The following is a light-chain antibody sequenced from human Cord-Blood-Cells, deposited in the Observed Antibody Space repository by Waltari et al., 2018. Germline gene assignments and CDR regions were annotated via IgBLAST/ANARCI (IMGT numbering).Light chain of an antibody. J-gene: IGLJ2*01. CDR1: SSDVGGYNL. CDR3: CSYAGSSTYVV. Sequence: QSALTHPASVSGSPGQSITISCTGTSSDVGGYNLVSWYQQHPGKAPKLMIYEGSKRPSGVSNRFSGSKSGNTASLTISGLQAEDEADYYCCSYAGSSTYVVFGGGTKLTVL. V-gene: IGLV2-23*01. CDR2: EGS.